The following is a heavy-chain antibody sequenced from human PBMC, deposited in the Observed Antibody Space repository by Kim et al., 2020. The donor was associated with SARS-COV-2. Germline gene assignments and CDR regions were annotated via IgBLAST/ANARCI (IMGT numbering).Heavy chain of an antibody. V-gene: IGHV3-23*01. CDR2: ISGSGDNT. Sequence: GGSLRLSCAASGFTFNRYGTNWVRQAPGKGLEWVSGISGSGDNTYYADSARGRFTISRDNSKSTVFLQMNSLRAEDTAVYYLAKGITERCERPCYYYFAMDAWGHGTPVTVSS. CDR3: AKGITERCERPCYYYFAMDA. CDR1: GFTFNRYG. D-gene: IGHD1-20*01. J-gene: IGHJ6*02.